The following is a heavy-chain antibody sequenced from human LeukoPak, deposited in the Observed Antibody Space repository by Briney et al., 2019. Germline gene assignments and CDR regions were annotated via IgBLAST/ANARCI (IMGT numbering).Heavy chain of an antibody. V-gene: IGHV1-69*04. Sequence: RASVKVSCKASGGTFSSYAISWVRQAPGQGLEWMGRIIPILGIANYAQKFLGRLTITADESTRTAYMELSSLRSEDTAVYYCARDYGVGSTAFDYFWGQGTLVTVSS. CDR1: GGTFSSYA. CDR3: ARDYGVGSTAFDYF. CDR2: IIPILGIA. J-gene: IGHJ4*02. D-gene: IGHD1-26*01.